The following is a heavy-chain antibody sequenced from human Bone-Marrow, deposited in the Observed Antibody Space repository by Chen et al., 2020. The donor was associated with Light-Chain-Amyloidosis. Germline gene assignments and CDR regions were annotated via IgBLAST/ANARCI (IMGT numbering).Heavy chain of an antibody. Sequence: QLVESGGSLVQPGGSLRLSCAASGFTFTTYGMNWVRQAPGKGLEWVSYISAGGDSMYYADSVKGRFTVSRDDARNSLFLQMNSLRAEDTAVYYCSRDAVAPGDTDYWGQGTLVNVSS. CDR2: ISAGGDSM. J-gene: IGHJ4*02. CDR3: SRDAVAPGDTDY. D-gene: IGHD1-1*01. CDR1: GFTFTTYG. V-gene: IGHV3-48*03.